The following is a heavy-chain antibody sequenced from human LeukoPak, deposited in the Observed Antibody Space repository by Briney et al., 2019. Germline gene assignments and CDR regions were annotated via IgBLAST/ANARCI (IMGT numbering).Heavy chain of an antibody. CDR1: GFSFSDCA. CDR2: ISFSSLST. D-gene: IGHD6-13*01. Sequence: GGSLRLSCATSGFSFSDCAMSWVRQAPGKGLEWVSSISFSSLSTYYTGSVKGRFTISRDNSRKTLYLEMTGLGAEGTAVYYCAKGEDGSSSWFWYFDLWGRGTLVTVSS. V-gene: IGHV3-23*01. J-gene: IGHJ2*01. CDR3: AKGEDGSSSWFWYFDL.